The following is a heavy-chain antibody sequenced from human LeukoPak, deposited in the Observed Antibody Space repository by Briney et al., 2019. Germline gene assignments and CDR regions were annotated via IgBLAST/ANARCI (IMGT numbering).Heavy chain of an antibody. CDR1: GYTFTSYD. J-gene: IGHJ5*02. D-gene: IGHD6-13*01. V-gene: IGHV1-8*01. CDR2: MNPNSGNT. Sequence: GASVKVSCKASGYTFTSYDINWVRQAPGQGLEWMGWMNPNSGNTGYAQKFQGRVTMTRNTSISTAYMELSSLRSEDTAVYYCARATIAAARKAFDPWGQGTLVSVSS. CDR3: ARATIAAARKAFDP.